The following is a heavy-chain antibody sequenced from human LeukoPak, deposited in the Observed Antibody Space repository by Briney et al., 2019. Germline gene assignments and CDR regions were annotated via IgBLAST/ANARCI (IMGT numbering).Heavy chain of an antibody. CDR1: GGSLSSYY. D-gene: IGHD5-18*01. CDR3: ATYTAMATGYYYYYYMDV. J-gene: IGHJ6*03. Sequence: SETLSLTCTVSGGSLSSYYWSWIRQPPGKGLEWIGYLYYSGSTNYNPSLKSRVTISVDKSKNQFSLKLSSVTAADTAVYYCATYTAMATGYYYYYYMDVWGKGTTVTVSS. CDR2: LYYSGST. V-gene: IGHV4-59*12.